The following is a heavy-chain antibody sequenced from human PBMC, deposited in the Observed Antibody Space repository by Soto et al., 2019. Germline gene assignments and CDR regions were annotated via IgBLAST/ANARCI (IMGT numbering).Heavy chain of an antibody. CDR2: VYNSGST. Sequence: LSLTCTVSGGSISSNYWTWIRQPPGKGLEWIGYVYNSGSTNYNPSLKSRVTISEDTSKSQFSLKVNSMTAADTAVYYCARYRREAVAGYTLDNWGQGILVTVS. V-gene: IGHV4-59*01. CDR3: ARYRREAVAGYTLDN. J-gene: IGHJ4*02. CDR1: GGSISSNY. D-gene: IGHD6-13*01.